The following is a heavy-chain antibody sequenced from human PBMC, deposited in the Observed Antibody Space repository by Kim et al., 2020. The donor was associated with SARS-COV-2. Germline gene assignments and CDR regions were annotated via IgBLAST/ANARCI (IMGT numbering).Heavy chain of an antibody. CDR3: ARGGAYYYDSSGYYYGY. J-gene: IGHJ4*02. V-gene: IGHV4-59*09. D-gene: IGHD3-22*01. Sequence: LKSRVTISVETSKNQFSLKLSSVTAADTAVYYCARGGAYYYDSSGYYYGYWGQGTLVTVSS.